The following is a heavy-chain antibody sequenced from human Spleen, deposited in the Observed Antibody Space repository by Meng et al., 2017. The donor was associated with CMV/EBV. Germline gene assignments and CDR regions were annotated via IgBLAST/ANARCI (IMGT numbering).Heavy chain of an antibody. D-gene: IGHD6-19*01. CDR1: GFTFSNYN. CDR3: AREGQWTVAGALDF. J-gene: IGHJ4*02. V-gene: IGHV3-21*01. CDR2: ISSSSTYI. Sequence: GESLKISCATSGFTFSNYNMNWVRQAPGKGLEWVSSISSSSTYIYYADSVKGRFTISRDSAKNSLYLQMNSLRVEDTAVYYCAREGQWTVAGALDFWGPGTLVTVSS.